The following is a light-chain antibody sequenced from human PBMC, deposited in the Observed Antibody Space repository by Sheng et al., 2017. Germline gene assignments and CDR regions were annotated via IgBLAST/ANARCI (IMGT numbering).Light chain of an antibody. CDR2: GDY. Sequence: QSVLTQPPSVSGAPGQRVTISCTGSSSNIGAGYDVHWYQHLPGTAPKLLIYGDYQRPSGVPDRFSGSRSGTSASLAISGLQSADEADYYCAAWDDSLNGYVLGTGTKVTVL. CDR1: SSNIGAGYD. J-gene: IGLJ1*01. V-gene: IGLV1-44*01. CDR3: AAWDDSLNGYV.